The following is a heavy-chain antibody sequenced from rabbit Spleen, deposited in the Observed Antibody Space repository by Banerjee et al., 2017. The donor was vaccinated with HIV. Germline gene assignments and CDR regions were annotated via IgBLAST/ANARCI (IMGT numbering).Heavy chain of an antibody. CDR3: ARSPTTSSYYMKNGVDL. D-gene: IGHD8-1*01. J-gene: IGHJ6*01. Sequence: QSLEESGGDLVKPGASLTLTCTASGFSFSSSYYMCWVRQAPGKGLEWIACIYASSSGSTYYASWAKGRFTISKTSSTTVTLQMTSLTAADTATHFCARSPTTSSYYMKNGVDLWGPGTLVTVS. CDR2: IYASSSGST. CDR1: GFSFSSSYY. V-gene: IGHV1S40*01.